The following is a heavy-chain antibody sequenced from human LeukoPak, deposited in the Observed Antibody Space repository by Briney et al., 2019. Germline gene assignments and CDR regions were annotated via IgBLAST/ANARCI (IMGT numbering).Heavy chain of an antibody. V-gene: IGHV4-59*01. Sequence: SETLSLTCSVSGGSIISYYWSWIRQPPGKGLELIGYIYYSGSTNYNPSLKSRVTISVDTSKHQFSLRLTSVTAADTAVYYCARAEGRAATGLDSWGQGTLVTVSS. CDR2: IYYSGST. J-gene: IGHJ4*02. CDR3: ARAEGRAATGLDS. CDR1: GGSIISYY. D-gene: IGHD6-13*01.